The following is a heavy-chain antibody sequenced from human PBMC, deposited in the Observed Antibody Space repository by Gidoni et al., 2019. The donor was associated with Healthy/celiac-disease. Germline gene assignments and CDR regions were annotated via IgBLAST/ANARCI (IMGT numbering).Heavy chain of an antibody. J-gene: IGHJ6*02. D-gene: IGHD2-15*01. Sequence: QVQLVQSGAEVKKPGASVKVSCKASGYTFTGYYMHWVRQAPGQGLEWMGWINPNSGGTNYAQKFQGWVTMTRDTSISTAYMELSRLRSDDTAVYYCARGRRVVVVAAEGYYYYGMDVWGQGTTVTVSS. CDR3: ARGRRVVVVAAEGYYYYGMDV. V-gene: IGHV1-2*04. CDR1: GYTFTGYY. CDR2: INPNSGGT.